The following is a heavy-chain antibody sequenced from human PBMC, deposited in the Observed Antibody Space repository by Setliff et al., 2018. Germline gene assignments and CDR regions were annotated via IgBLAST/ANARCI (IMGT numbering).Heavy chain of an antibody. J-gene: IGHJ4*02. Sequence: GGSLRLSCTASGLSYINDWVSWVRQAPGKGLEWLASINPHGSEKYYADSVKGRFTISRDNAKNSLSLQMNNLRTEDTAVYYCFGAGTCSHWGQGTLVTVSS. V-gene: IGHV3-7*01. D-gene: IGHD3-10*01. CDR3: FGAGTCSH. CDR1: GLSYINDW. CDR2: INPHGSEK.